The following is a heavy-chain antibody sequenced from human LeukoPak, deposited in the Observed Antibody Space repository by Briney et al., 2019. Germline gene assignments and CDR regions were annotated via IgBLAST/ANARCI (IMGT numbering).Heavy chain of an antibody. CDR3: AREDSSGWY. CDR2: ISSSSSTI. CDR1: GFTFSSYS. V-gene: IGHV3-48*01. D-gene: IGHD6-19*01. Sequence: GRSLRLSCAASGFTFSSYSMNWVRQAPGKGLEWVSYISSSSSTIYYADSVKGRFTISRDNAKNSLYLQMNSLRAEDTAVYYCAREDSSGWYWGQGTLVTVSS. J-gene: IGHJ4*02.